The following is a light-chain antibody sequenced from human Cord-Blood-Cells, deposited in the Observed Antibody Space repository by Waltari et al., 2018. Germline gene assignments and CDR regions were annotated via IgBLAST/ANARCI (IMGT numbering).Light chain of an antibody. CDR2: GAS. Sequence: ETVLTQSPGTLSLSPGERATLPCRASQSVSSSHLAWYQQKPGQAPRLLIYGASSRATGIPDRFSGSSSGTDFTLTISRLEPEDFAVYYCQQYGSSPPITFGQGTRLEIK. J-gene: IGKJ5*01. CDR1: QSVSSSH. CDR3: QQYGSSPPIT. V-gene: IGKV3-20*01.